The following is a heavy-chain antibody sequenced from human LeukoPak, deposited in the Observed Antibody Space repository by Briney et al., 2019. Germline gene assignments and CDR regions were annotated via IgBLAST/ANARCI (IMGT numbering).Heavy chain of an antibody. J-gene: IGHJ6*03. CDR3: ARGSLYYYDTRVQSAATSKSYYYYMDV. Sequence: PSETLSLTCAVSGGSISSSTNWWSWVRQPPGKGLEWIGEINHSGSTNYNPSLKSRVTISVDTSKNQFSLKLSSVTAADTAVYYCARGSLYYYDTRVQSAATSKSYYYYMDVWGKGTTVTVSS. V-gene: IGHV4-4*02. CDR2: INHSGST. CDR1: GGSISSSTNW. D-gene: IGHD3-22*01.